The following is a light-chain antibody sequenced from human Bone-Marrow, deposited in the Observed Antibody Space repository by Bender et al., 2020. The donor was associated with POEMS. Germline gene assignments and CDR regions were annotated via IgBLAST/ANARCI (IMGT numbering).Light chain of an antibody. CDR2: EGR. CDR3: CSYAGSSTYV. Sequence: QSALTQPASVSGSPGQSITISCTGTSSDVGSYNLVSWCQQHPGKAPKLMVYEGRKRPSGISNRFSGSKSGNTASLTISGLQAEDEADYYCCSYAGSSTYVFGIGTKVTVL. V-gene: IGLV2-23*01. CDR1: SSDVGSYNL. J-gene: IGLJ1*01.